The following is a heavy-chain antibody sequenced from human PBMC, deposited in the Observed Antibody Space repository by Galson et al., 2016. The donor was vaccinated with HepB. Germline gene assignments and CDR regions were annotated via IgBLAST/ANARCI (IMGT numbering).Heavy chain of an antibody. Sequence: SLRLSCAASGFSVSSDFMTWVRQAPGKGLEWVSMVHSAAGTFYADSVKGRFTMSRATSKNTLDLPMKNLAVDDTAVYYCATRSAWGPGTLVTVS. CDR2: VHSAAGT. J-gene: IGHJ4*02. V-gene: IGHV3-53*01. D-gene: IGHD2-2*01. CDR1: GFSVSSDF. CDR3: ATRSA.